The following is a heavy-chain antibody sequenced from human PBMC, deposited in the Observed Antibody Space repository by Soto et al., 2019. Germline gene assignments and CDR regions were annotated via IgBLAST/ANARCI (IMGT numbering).Heavy chain of an antibody. D-gene: IGHD1-26*01. CDR3: AREPVGPDYAMDV. Sequence: QMQLVESGGGAVQPGTSLRLSCAASGFDFSSYGMHWVRQTPGKGLEWVAVLGFDGGGRYYADSVKGRFTISRDNSKKMLYLQMDSLRAGDTALYYCAREPVGPDYAMDVWGQGTTVTVSS. CDR1: GFDFSSYG. CDR2: LGFDGGGR. J-gene: IGHJ6*02. V-gene: IGHV3-33*01.